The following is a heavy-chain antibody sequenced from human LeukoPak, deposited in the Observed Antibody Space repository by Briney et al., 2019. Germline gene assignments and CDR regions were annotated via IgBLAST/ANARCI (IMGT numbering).Heavy chain of an antibody. V-gene: IGHV3-66*01. D-gene: IGHD7-27*01. J-gene: IGHJ4*02. CDR1: GFTVSSNY. CDR3: ARDPGGNWGY. CDR2: IYSGGST. Sequence: GGSLRLSCAAPGFTVSSNYMSWVRQAPGKGLEWVSVIYSGGSTYYADSVKGRFTISGDNSKNPLYLQMNSLRAEDTAVYYCARDPGGNWGYWGQGTLVTVSS.